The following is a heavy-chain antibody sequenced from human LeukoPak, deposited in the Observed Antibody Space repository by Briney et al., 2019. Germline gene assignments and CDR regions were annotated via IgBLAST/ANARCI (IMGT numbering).Heavy chain of an antibody. Sequence: PSETLSLTCAVSGGSINSYYWSWLRQSPGRGLEWIAYIYYNGDTNYNPSFKSRVTISVDTSKNHFSLNLISVAAADTAIYYCARQPSGTAAFDIWGQGTMVTVSS. CDR3: ARQPSGTAAFDI. J-gene: IGHJ3*02. CDR2: IYYNGDT. V-gene: IGHV4-59*08. CDR1: GGSINSYY. D-gene: IGHD1/OR15-1a*01.